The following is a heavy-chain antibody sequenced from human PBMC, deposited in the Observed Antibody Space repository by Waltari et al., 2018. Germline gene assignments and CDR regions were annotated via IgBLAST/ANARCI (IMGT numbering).Heavy chain of an antibody. V-gene: IGHV3-7*03. CDR3: ARYGDSDPGFDY. CDR1: GFTFSSYW. Sequence: EVQLVESGGGLVQPGGSLRLSCAASGFTFSSYWMSWVHQAPGKGLEWVGNINQDGSEGYYVDSVKGRFTISRDNAKNSLYLQMSSLRAEDTAVYYCARYGDSDPGFDYWGQGTLVTVSS. CDR2: INQDGSEG. J-gene: IGHJ4*02. D-gene: IGHD4-17*01.